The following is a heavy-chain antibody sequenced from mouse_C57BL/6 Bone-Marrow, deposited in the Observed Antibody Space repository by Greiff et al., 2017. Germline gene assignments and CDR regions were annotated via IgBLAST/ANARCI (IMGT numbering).Heavy chain of an antibody. D-gene: IGHD1-1*01. CDR3: TVYYGSSYVAWFAY. CDR2: IDPENGDT. J-gene: IGHJ3*01. CDR1: GFNIKDDY. Sequence: EVQRVESGAELVRPGASVKLSCTASGFNIKDDYMHWVKLRPEQGLEWIGWIDPENGDTEYASKFQGKATITADTSSNTAYLQLSSLTSEDTAVYYCTVYYGSSYVAWFAYWGQGTLVTVSA. V-gene: IGHV14-4*01.